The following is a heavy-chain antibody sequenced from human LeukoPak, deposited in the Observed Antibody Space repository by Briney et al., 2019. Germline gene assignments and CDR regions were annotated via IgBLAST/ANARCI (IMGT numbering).Heavy chain of an antibody. CDR2: NYSRGNT. CDR3: ARDAGVTTVLNWFDP. D-gene: IGHD4-17*01. J-gene: IGHJ5*02. V-gene: IGHV4-4*07. Sequence: SETLSLTCKVSGGSISDKYWSWIRQPAGKGLEWIGRNYSRGNTNHNPSLMSRVTMSIDTSKNHFSLKLNSVTAADTAVYYCARDAGVTTVLNWFDPWGQGTLVTVSS. CDR1: GGSISDKY.